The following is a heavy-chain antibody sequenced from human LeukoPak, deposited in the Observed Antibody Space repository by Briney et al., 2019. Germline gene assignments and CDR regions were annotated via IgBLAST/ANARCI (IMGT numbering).Heavy chain of an antibody. V-gene: IGHV4-30-4*08. CDR2: IYYSGST. Sequence: SETLSLTCTVSGGSISSGDYYWSWIRQPPGKGLEWIGYIYYSGSTYCNPSLKSRVTISVDTSKNQFCLKLSSVTAADTAVYYCACHWYGGNSAWGQGTLVTVSS. D-gene: IGHD4-23*01. CDR1: GGSISSGDYY. CDR3: ACHWYGGNSA. J-gene: IGHJ5*02.